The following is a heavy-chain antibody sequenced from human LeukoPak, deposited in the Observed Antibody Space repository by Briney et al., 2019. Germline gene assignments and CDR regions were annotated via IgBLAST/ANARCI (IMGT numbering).Heavy chain of an antibody. CDR1: GVPFSNYY. CDR3: TRAVAGHPY. V-gene: IGHV4-34*01. J-gene: IGHJ4*02. CDR2: INHSGYT. Sequence: SETLSLTCAVSGVPFSNYYWSWVRQSPRQGLEWIGEINHSGYTNYNPSLKSRVTMSIDTSKNQFSLILTSVTAADAGVYYCTRAVAGHPYWGQGTLVTVSS. D-gene: IGHD6-19*01.